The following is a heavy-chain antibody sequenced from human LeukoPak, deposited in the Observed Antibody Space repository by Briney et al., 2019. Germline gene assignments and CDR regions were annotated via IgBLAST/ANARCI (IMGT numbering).Heavy chain of an antibody. D-gene: IGHD6-19*01. J-gene: IGHJ3*02. CDR2: IYYSGST. CDR1: GGSISSYY. V-gene: IGHV4-59*06. CDR3: ARSRPSVEQWLSKWGAFDI. Sequence: PSETLSLTCTVSGGSISSYYWSWIRQHPGKGLEWIGYIYYSGSTYYNPSLKSRVTISVDTSKNQFSLKLSSVTAADTAVYYCARSRPSVEQWLSKWGAFDIWGQGTMVTVSS.